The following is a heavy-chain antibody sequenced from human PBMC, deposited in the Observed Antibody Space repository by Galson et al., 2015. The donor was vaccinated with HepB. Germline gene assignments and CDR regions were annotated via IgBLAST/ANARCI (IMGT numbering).Heavy chain of an antibody. J-gene: IGHJ5*02. D-gene: IGHD6-13*01. V-gene: IGHV2-5*01. CDR1: GFSLRTSGVG. CDR3: AHRHGSSSYSRWFDP. CDR2: IYWIDDK. Sequence: PALVKPTQTLTLTCTFSGFSLRTSGVGVGWIRQPPGKALEWLALIYWIDDKRYSPSLKSRLTITKDTSKNQVVLTMTNMDPVDTATYYCAHRHGSSSYSRWFDPWGQGTLVTVSS.